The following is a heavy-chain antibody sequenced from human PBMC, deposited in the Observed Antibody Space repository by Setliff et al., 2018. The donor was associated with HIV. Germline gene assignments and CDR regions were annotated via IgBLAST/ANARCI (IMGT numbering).Heavy chain of an antibody. J-gene: IGHJ5*02. Sequence: SETLSLTCAVSGYSISSSYYWGWIRQPPGKGLEWIGNIYHSGRTYYNPSLKSRVTISLDTSKNHFSLRLSSVTAADTAVYYCSRSYCGGDCSLVVDTNWFDPWGQGTLVTVS. CDR2: IYHSGRT. D-gene: IGHD2-21*01. CDR1: GYSISSSYY. CDR3: SRSYCGGDCSLVVDTNWFDP. V-gene: IGHV4-38-2*01.